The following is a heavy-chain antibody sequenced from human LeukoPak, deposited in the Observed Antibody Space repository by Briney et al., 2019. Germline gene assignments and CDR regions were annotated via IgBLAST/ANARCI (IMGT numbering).Heavy chain of an antibody. Sequence: PGGSLRLSCAASGFTFSSYEMNWVRQAPGKGLEWVSYISSSGSTIYYADSMKGRFTISRDNSKNTLYLQMNSLRAEDTAVYYCAKDQDYGDYVFDYWGQGTLVTVSS. CDR3: AKDQDYGDYVFDY. D-gene: IGHD4-17*01. V-gene: IGHV3-48*03. CDR2: ISSSGSTI. CDR1: GFTFSSYE. J-gene: IGHJ4*02.